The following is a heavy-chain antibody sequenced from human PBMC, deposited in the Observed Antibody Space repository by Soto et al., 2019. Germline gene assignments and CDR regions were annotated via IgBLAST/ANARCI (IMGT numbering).Heavy chain of an antibody. CDR3: ARTYCSSTSCYVQGDY. J-gene: IGHJ4*02. D-gene: IGHD2-2*01. CDR1: GYTFTSYG. Sequence: QVQQVQSGAEVKKPGASVKVSCKASGYTFTSYGISWVRQAPGQGLEWMGWISAYNGNTNYAQKLQGRVTMTTDTSTSKAYMELRSLRSDDTAVYYCARTYCSSTSCYVQGDYWGQGTLVTVSS. V-gene: IGHV1-18*01. CDR2: ISAYNGNT.